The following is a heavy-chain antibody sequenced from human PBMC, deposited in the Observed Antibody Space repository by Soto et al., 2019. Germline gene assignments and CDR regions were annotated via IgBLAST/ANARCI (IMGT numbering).Heavy chain of an antibody. CDR3: ALRLNWFDP. CDR2: IYHSGST. V-gene: IGHV4-59*12. CDR1: GGSISSNY. J-gene: IGHJ5*02. Sequence: KTSETLSLTCTVSGGSISSNYWTWIRQPPGKGLEWIGEIYHSGSTNYNPSLKSRVTISVDKSKNQFSLKLSSVTAADTAVYYCALRLNWFDPWGQGTLVTVSS.